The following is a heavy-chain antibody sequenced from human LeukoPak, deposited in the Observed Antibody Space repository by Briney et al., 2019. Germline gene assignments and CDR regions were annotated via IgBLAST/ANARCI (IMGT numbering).Heavy chain of an antibody. CDR2: IIPIFGTA. D-gene: IGHD2-2*01. Sequence: SVKVSCKASGGTSSSYAISWVRQAPGQGLEWMGGIIPIFGTANYAQKFQGRVTITADESTSTAYMELSSLRSEDTAVYYCARDGFGDCSSASCPLDYWGQGTLVTVSS. CDR3: ARDGFGDCSSASCPLDY. V-gene: IGHV1-69*13. J-gene: IGHJ4*02. CDR1: GGTSSSYA.